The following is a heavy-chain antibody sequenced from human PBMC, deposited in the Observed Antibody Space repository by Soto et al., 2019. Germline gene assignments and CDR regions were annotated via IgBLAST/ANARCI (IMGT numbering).Heavy chain of an antibody. CDR1: GFTFSSYS. D-gene: IGHD3-22*01. V-gene: IGHV3-48*01. CDR2: ISSSSSTI. CDR3: AKDPQPITMIVVSSDFDY. Sequence: GSLRLSCAASGFTFSSYSMNWVRQAPGKGLEWVSYISSSSSTIYYADSVKGRFTISRDNAKNTLYLQMNSLRAEDTAVYYCAKDPQPITMIVVSSDFDYWGQGTLVTVSS. J-gene: IGHJ4*02.